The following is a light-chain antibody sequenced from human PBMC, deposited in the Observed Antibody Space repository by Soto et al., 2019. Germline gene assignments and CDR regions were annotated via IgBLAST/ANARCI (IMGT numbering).Light chain of an antibody. J-gene: IGLJ1*01. Sequence: QSVLTQPASVSGSPGQSITISCTGTSSDVGGYNYVSWYQQHPGKAPQLMIYEVSNRPSGVSNRFSGSKSGNTASLTISGLQAEDEAAYYCSSYTSSSTPYVFGTGTKVTVL. CDR2: EVS. CDR3: SSYTSSSTPYV. V-gene: IGLV2-14*01. CDR1: SSDVGGYNY.